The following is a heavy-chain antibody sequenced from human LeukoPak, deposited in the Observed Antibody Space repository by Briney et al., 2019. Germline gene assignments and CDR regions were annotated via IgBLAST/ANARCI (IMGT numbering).Heavy chain of an antibody. Sequence: SETLSLTCTVSGGSISSGGYYWSWIRQHPGKGLEWIGYIYYSGSTYYNPSLKSRVTISVDTSKNQFSLKLSSVTAADTAVYYCARASMIVVVIDYWGQGTLVTVSS. D-gene: IGHD3-22*01. J-gene: IGHJ4*02. V-gene: IGHV4-31*03. CDR2: IYYSGST. CDR3: ARASMIVVVIDY. CDR1: GGSISSGGYY.